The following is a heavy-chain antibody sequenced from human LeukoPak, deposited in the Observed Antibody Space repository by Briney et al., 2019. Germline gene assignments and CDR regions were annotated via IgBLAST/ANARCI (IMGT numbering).Heavy chain of an antibody. D-gene: IGHD3-22*01. Sequence: ASVKVSCKASGYTFTGYYMHWVRQAPGQGLEWMGRINPNSGGTNYAQKFQGRVTTTRDTSISTAYMELSRLRSDDTAVYYCARNYYDSSGYLYYYYYYMDVWGKGTTVTVSS. J-gene: IGHJ6*03. CDR3: ARNYYDSSGYLYYYYYYMDV. CDR1: GYTFTGYY. V-gene: IGHV1-2*06. CDR2: INPNSGGT.